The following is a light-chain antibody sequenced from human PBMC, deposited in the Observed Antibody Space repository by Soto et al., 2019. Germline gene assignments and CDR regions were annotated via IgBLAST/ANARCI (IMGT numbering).Light chain of an antibody. CDR3: QQYNSSPYT. Sequence: EIVLTQSPGTLSLSPGERATLSCRASQSISSAYLAWYQQRPGQAPRLLIYATSSRATDIPDRFSGSGSGRDFTLTISRLEAEDFAVYHCQQYNSSPYTFGQGTKVDIK. CDR2: ATS. V-gene: IGKV3-20*01. J-gene: IGKJ2*01. CDR1: QSISSAY.